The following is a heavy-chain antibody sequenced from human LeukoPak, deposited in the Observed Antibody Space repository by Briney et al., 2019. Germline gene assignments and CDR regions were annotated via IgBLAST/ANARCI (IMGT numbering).Heavy chain of an antibody. D-gene: IGHD3-10*01. Sequence: GGSLRLSCAASGFTFSSYSMNWVRQAPGKGLELVSSIGSSSSYIYYADSVKGRFTISRDNAKNSLYLQMNSLGAEDTAVYYCARELPGRTMVRGVIGYWGQGNLVTVSS. CDR3: ARELPGRTMVRGVIGY. J-gene: IGHJ4*02. CDR2: IGSSSSYI. V-gene: IGHV3-21*01. CDR1: GFTFSSYS.